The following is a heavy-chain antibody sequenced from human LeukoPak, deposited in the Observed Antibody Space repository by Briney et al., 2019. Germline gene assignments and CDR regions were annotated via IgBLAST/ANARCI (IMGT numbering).Heavy chain of an antibody. CDR1: GFTFSSYD. V-gene: IGHV3-13*01. CDR2: IGTAGDT. Sequence: GGSLRLSCAASGFTFSSYDMHWVRQATGKGLEWVSAIGTAGDTYYPGSVKGRFTISRENAKNSLYLQMNSLRAEDTAVYYCARDWGYSGYDLNYYYYGMDVWGQGTTVTVSS. D-gene: IGHD5-12*01. CDR3: ARDWGYSGYDLNYYYYGMDV. J-gene: IGHJ6*02.